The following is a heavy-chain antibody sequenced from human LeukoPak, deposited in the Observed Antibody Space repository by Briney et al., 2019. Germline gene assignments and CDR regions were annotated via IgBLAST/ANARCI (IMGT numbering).Heavy chain of an antibody. CDR1: GYTFTSYD. CDR3: ARELGGSHNDY. CDR2: MNPNSGNT. D-gene: IGHD3-16*01. J-gene: IGHJ4*02. Sequence: ASVKVSCKASGYTFTSYDINWVRQATGQGLEWMGWMNPNSGNTGYAQKFQGRVTMTRDTSTRTVYMEVSSLRSEDTAVFYCARELGGSHNDYWGQGTLVTVSS. V-gene: IGHV1-8*02.